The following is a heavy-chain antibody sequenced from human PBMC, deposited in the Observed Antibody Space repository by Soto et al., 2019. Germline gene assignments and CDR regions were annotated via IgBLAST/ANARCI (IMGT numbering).Heavy chain of an antibody. D-gene: IGHD1-26*01. Sequence: QVQLVQSGAEVKKPGASVKVSCKASGYTFTSYYMHWVRQATGQGLEWMGIINPSGGSTSYAQKFQGRVTMTRDTSTSTVYMELSSLRYEDTALYYCARAGWEHEAGAFDIWGQGTMVTVSS. J-gene: IGHJ3*02. CDR3: ARAGWEHEAGAFDI. CDR2: INPSGGST. CDR1: GYTFTSYY. V-gene: IGHV1-46*01.